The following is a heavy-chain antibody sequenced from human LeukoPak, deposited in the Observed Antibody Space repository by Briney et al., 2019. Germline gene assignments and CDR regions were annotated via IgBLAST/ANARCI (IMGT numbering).Heavy chain of an antibody. CDR2: IYSGGST. CDR1: GFTVSNNY. J-gene: IGHJ6*02. D-gene: IGHD2-21*01. CDR3: ARCFNSLYGTDV. V-gene: IGHV3-66*01. Sequence: GGSLRLSCAASGFTVSNNYMSWVRQAPGKGLEWVSVIYSGGSTYYADSLKGRFTISRDNSKNTLYLQMNSLRAEDTAVYYCARCFNSLYGTDVWDQGTTVTVFS.